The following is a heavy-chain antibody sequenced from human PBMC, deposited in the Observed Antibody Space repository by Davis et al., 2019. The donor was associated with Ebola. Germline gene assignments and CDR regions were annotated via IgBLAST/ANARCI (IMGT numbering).Heavy chain of an antibody. J-gene: IGHJ3*02. CDR1: AYTFTNYY. V-gene: IGHV1-46*03. CDR3: TTPGGQDSGYDVFDI. D-gene: IGHD5-12*01. Sequence: AASSKVSCNASAYTFTNYYMHWVRQAPGQGLEWMGMINPNDGRTIYAQKFQGRVTVTRDTSTTTVYMDLSSLRSEDTALYYCTTPGGQDSGYDVFDIWGQGTMVTVSS. CDR2: INPNDGRT.